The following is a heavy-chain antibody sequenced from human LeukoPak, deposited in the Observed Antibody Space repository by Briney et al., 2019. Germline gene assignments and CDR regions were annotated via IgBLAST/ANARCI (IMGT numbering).Heavy chain of an antibody. J-gene: IGHJ3*01. CDR2: IYYSGST. CDR1: PGSISTYY. D-gene: IGHD5-24*01. V-gene: IGHV4-59*01. Sequence: SETLSLTCTVSPGSISTYYWNWIRQSPGRGLEWIGYIYYSGSTNYNPSLKSRVTISVDTSKNQLSLKLSSVTAADTAVYYCARNLEMATITSPFDLWGQGTMVTVSS. CDR3: ARNLEMATITSPFDL.